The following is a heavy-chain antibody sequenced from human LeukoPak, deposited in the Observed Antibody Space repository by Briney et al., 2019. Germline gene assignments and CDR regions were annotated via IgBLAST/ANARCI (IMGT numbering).Heavy chain of an antibody. CDR2: IKQDGSEK. Sequence: GGSLRLSCAASGFTFSTYWMNWVRQAPGKGLEWVANIKQDGSEKDYPDSVKGRFTISRDNAKNSLYLQMNSLRAEDTAVYYCARDPRVGYCSSSSCQGGYNYFDPWGQGALVTVSS. CDR3: ARDPRVGYCSSSSCQGGYNYFDP. J-gene: IGHJ5*02. CDR1: GFTFSTYW. V-gene: IGHV3-7*01. D-gene: IGHD2-2*01.